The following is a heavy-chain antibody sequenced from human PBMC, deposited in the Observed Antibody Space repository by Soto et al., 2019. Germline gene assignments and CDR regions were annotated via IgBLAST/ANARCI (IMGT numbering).Heavy chain of an antibody. CDR2: MYYTGKT. V-gene: IGHV4-30-4*01. J-gene: IGHJ4*02. Sequence: QVQLQESGPGLVKPSQTLSLTCTVSGTIISSGDHYWSWIRQAPGKGLEWIGYMYYTGKTYYNTSVQSRVTLSVDTSKNQFSLKMTSVTAADTAMYFCARVYGRGDYFDFWGPGTLVSVSS. CDR3: ARVYGRGDYFDF. CDR1: GTIISSGDHY. D-gene: IGHD1-26*01.